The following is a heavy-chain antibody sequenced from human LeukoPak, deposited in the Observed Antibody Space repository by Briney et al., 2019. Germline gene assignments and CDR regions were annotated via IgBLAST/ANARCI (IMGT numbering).Heavy chain of an antibody. CDR3: VRIMYGSGWTLPDY. V-gene: IGHV3-48*01. CDR1: GFTFSSYS. Sequence: PGGSLRLSRVASGFTFSSYSMDWVRQAPGKGLERVAYITSSSSLIKYADSVKGRFTISRDNGKNSLYLQMNSLRVEDTAVYYCVRIMYGSGWTLPDYWGQGTRVIVSS. J-gene: IGHJ4*02. D-gene: IGHD6-19*01. CDR2: ITSSSSLI.